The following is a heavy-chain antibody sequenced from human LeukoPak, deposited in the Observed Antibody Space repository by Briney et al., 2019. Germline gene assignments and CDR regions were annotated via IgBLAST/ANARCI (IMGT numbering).Heavy chain of an antibody. CDR1: GFTFDDYA. CDR2: ISWNSGSI. CDR3: ARQGIAAAPLY. Sequence: GGSLRLSCAASGFTFDDYAMHWVRQAPGKGLEWVSGISWNSGSIGYADSVKGRFTISRDNAKNSLYLQMNSLRAEDTALYYCARQGIAAAPLYWGQGTLVTVSS. D-gene: IGHD6-13*01. J-gene: IGHJ4*02. V-gene: IGHV3-9*01.